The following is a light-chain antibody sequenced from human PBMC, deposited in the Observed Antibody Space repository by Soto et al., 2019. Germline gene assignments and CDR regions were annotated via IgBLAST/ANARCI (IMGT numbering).Light chain of an antibody. CDR3: QQLNGYQLA. CDR2: SAS. Sequence: DIQLTQSPSFLSASVGDTVTITCRASQGMSTYLAWYQQKPGKVPKLLIRSASTLQSGVPPRFGGGGSGTDFTLTISTLQPDDSGTYYCQQLNGYQLAFGGRTNVEIK. J-gene: IGKJ4*01. V-gene: IGKV1-9*01. CDR1: QGMSTY.